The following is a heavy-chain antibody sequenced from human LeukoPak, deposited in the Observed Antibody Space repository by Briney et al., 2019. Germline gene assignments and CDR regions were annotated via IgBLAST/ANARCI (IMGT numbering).Heavy chain of an antibody. J-gene: IGHJ5*02. D-gene: IGHD1-26*01. Sequence: SQTLSLTCTVSGGSISSGDYYWGWIRQPPGKGLEWIGYIYYSGSTYYNPSLKSRVTISVDTSKNQFSLKLSSVTAADTAVYYCARSGSYPVGFDPWGQGTLVTVSS. CDR1: GGSISSGDYY. V-gene: IGHV4-30-4*01. CDR3: ARSGSYPVGFDP. CDR2: IYYSGST.